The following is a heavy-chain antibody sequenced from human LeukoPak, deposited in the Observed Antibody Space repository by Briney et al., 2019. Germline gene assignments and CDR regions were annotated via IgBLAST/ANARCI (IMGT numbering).Heavy chain of an antibody. CDR3: ARSTYDSSGYYFDY. CDR1: GFTVGSNY. J-gene: IGHJ4*02. V-gene: IGHV3-66*01. CDR2: IYSGGST. D-gene: IGHD3-22*01. Sequence: GGSLRLSCAASGFTVGSNYMSWVRQAPGKGLEWVSVIYSGGSTYYADSVKGRFTISRDNSKNTLYLQMNSLRAEDTAVYYCARSTYDSSGYYFDYWGQGTLVTVSS.